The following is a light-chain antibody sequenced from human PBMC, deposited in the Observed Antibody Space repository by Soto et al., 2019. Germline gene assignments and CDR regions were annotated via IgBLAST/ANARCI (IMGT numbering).Light chain of an antibody. CDR3: QKYNGCPLT. CDR2: SAS. CDR1: QGISSF. Sequence: DVQMAQSPSALSSSGGDRVTITCRASQGISSFLAWYQQLPGKVPKLLTYSASTLPTGIPSRFSGSGSGTDFTLTISSLQPEDVAIYYCQKYNGCPLTFGGGTKVDIK. J-gene: IGKJ4*01. V-gene: IGKV1-27*01.